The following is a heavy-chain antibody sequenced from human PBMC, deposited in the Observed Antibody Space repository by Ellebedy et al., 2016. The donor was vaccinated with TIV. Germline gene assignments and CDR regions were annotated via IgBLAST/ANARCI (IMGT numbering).Heavy chain of an antibody. V-gene: IGHV3-9*01. CDR3: MRRCSSTSCYSASDWYDP. CDR2: ISWNSGSI. J-gene: IGHJ5*02. CDR1: GFTFDDYA. D-gene: IGHD2-2*01. Sequence: SLKISXAASGFTFDDYAMHWVRQAPGKGLEWVSGISWNSGSIGYADSVKGRFTISRENAKNSLYLQMNSLRAEDTAVYYCMRRCSSTSCYSASDWYDPWGQGTLVTVSS.